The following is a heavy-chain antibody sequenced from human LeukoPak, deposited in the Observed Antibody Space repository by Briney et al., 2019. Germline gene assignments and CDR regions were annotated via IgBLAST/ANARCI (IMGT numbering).Heavy chain of an antibody. Sequence: PGGSLRPYLRCPGFTLQWLLLSLVRQAPGKGLEWVSGISGSGGRKYYADSVKGRFTISTDNSKNTLYVHMNDLRAEDTAVYYCAEHPVGGEDRKYYFDCWGQVTLVTVSP. CDR2: ISGSGGRK. V-gene: IGHV3-23*01. D-gene: IGHD1/OR15-1a*01. J-gene: IGHJ4*02. CDR1: GFTLQWLL. CDR3: AEHPVGGEDRKYYFDC.